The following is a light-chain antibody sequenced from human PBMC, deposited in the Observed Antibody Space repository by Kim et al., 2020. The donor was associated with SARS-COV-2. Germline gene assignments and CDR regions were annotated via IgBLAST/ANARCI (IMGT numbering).Light chain of an antibody. CDR2: KAS. V-gene: IGKV1-5*03. CDR3: QQYNSYWT. CDR1: QSISSW. J-gene: IGKJ1*01. Sequence: SASVRDRFTITCRASQSISSWLAWYQQKPGKAPNLLIYKASSLESVVPSRFSGSGSGTAFTLTISSLQPDDFATYYCQQYNSYWTFCQGTKVDIK.